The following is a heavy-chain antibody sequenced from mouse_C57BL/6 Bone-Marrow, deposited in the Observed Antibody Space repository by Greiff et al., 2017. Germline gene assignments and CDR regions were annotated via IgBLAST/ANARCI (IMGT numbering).Heavy chain of an antibody. CDR3: ARRDYRKRGFAY. Sequence: QVQLQQSGAELARPGASVKLSCKASGYTFTSYGISWVKQRTGQGLEWIGEIYPRSGNTYYNEKFKGKATLTADKSSSTAYMELRSLTAEDSAVYFCARRDYRKRGFAYWGQGTLVTVSA. J-gene: IGHJ3*01. D-gene: IGHD2-14*01. CDR1: GYTFTSYG. CDR2: IYPRSGNT. V-gene: IGHV1-81*01.